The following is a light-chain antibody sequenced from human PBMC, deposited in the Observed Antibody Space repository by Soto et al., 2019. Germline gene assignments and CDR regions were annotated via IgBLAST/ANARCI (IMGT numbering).Light chain of an antibody. CDR3: QSYDRSLSRYV. Sequence: QSVLTQPPSVSGAPGQRVTISCTGGSSNFGAGYDVHWYQQLPGTAPKLLIHTNTNRPSGVPDRFSGSKSDTSASLAITGLHAPDEPHYPCQSYDRSLSRYVFGTGTKVTV. CDR2: TNT. V-gene: IGLV1-40*01. J-gene: IGLJ1*01. CDR1: SSNFGAGYD.